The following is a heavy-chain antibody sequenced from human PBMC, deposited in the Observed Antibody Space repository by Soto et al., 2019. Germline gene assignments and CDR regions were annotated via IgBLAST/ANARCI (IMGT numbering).Heavy chain of an antibody. Sequence: ASVTVSCKASGYTFTSYAMHWVRQAPGQRLEWMGWINAGNGNTKYSQKFQGRVTITRDTSASTAYMELSSLRSEDTAVYYCARAPDLKWNNWFDPWGQGTLVTVSS. V-gene: IGHV1-3*01. J-gene: IGHJ5*02. D-gene: IGHD1-26*01. CDR1: GYTFTSYA. CDR2: INAGNGNT. CDR3: ARAPDLKWNNWFDP.